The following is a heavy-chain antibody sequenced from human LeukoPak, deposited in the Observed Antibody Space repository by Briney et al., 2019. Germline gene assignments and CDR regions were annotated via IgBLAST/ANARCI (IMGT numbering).Heavy chain of an antibody. Sequence: PGGSLRLSCAASGFTFSSYAMHWVRQAPGKGLEWVAVITYDGSNKYYADSVKGRFTISRDNSKNTLYLQMNSLRAEDTAVYYCAKEAQLLSYYYYGMDVWGQGTTVTVSS. CDR1: GFTFSSYA. CDR3: AKEAQLLSYYYYGMDV. J-gene: IGHJ6*02. D-gene: IGHD2-2*01. V-gene: IGHV3-30*04. CDR2: ITYDGSNK.